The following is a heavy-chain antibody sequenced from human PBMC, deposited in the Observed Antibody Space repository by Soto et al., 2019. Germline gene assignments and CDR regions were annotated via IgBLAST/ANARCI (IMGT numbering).Heavy chain of an antibody. J-gene: IGHJ6*02. Sequence: ASVKVSCKASGYTFTSYYMHWVRQAPGQGLEWMGITNPSGGSTSYAQKFQGRVTMTRDTSTSTVYMELSSLRSEDTAVYYCAREDGEMATNYYYYGMDVWGQGTTVTVSS. V-gene: IGHV1-46*01. D-gene: IGHD5-12*01. CDR3: AREDGEMATNYYYYGMDV. CDR1: GYTFTSYY. CDR2: TNPSGGST.